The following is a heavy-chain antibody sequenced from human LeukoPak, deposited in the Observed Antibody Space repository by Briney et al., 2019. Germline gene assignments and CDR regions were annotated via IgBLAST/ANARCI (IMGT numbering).Heavy chain of an antibody. J-gene: IGHJ4*02. D-gene: IGHD6-6*01. CDR2: MNPNSGNT. V-gene: IGHV1-8*01. CDR3: ARGGASMAARLIYGY. CDR1: GYTFTSYD. Sequence: APVKVSCKASGYTFTSYDINWVRQATGQGLEWMGWMNPNSGNTGYAQKFQGRVTMTRNTSISTAYMELSSLRSEDTAVYYCARGGASMAARLIYGYWGQGTLVTVSS.